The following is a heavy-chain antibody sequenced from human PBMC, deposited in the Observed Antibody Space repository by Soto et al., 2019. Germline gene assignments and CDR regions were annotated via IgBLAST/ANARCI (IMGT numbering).Heavy chain of an antibody. CDR2: IYYSGST. D-gene: IGHD3-22*01. CDR1: GVSISSGGYY. J-gene: IGHJ4*02. CDR3: AREYYYDSSGFDY. V-gene: IGHV4-31*03. Sequence: QVQLQESGPGLVKPSQTLSLTCTVSGVSISSGGYYWTWIRQHPQKGLEWIGHIYYSGSTYYNPSLKSRVXXSXDXXKNQVSLKLSSVTAADTAVYYCAREYYYDSSGFDYWGQGTLVTVSS.